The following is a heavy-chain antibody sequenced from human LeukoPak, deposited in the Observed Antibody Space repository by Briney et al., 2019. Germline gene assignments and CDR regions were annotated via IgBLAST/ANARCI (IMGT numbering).Heavy chain of an antibody. CDR2: INPSGGST. J-gene: IGHJ6*02. V-gene: IGHV1-46*01. CDR3: ARESAPATRYYYYYYGMDV. D-gene: IGHD2-15*01. CDR1: AYTFTSYY. Sequence: ASVKVSCKASAYTFTSYYMHWVRQAPGQGLEWMGIINPSGGSTSYAQKFQGRVTMTRDTSTSTVYMELSSLRSEDTAVYYCARESAPATRYYYYYYGMDVWGQGTTVTVSS.